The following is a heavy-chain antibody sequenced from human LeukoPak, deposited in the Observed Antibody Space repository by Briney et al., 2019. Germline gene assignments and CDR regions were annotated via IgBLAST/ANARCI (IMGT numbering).Heavy chain of an antibody. V-gene: IGHV1-46*01. D-gene: IGHD3-22*01. Sequence: ASVKVSCKASGYTFTSYYMHWVRQAPGQGREWMGIINPSGGSTSYAQKFQGRVTMTRDTSTSTVYMELSSLRSEDTAVYYCIYDSSGYYYDYWGQGTLVTVSS. CDR3: IYDSSGYYYDY. CDR1: GYTFTSYY. J-gene: IGHJ4*02. CDR2: INPSGGST.